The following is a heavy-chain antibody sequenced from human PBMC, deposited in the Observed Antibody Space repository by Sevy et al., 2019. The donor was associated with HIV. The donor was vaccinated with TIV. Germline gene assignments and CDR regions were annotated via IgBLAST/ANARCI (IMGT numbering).Heavy chain of an antibody. CDR1: GFSFSSYG. CDR3: ARVWRYYDSSGYSGSAFDI. D-gene: IGHD3-22*01. Sequence: GGSLRLSCAASGFSFSSYGMHWVRQAPGKGLEWLAVIWFDGSNEYYADSVKGRFTISRDIAKNSLYLQMNSLRAEDTAVYYCARVWRYYDSSGYSGSAFDIWGQGTMVTVSS. CDR2: IWFDGSNE. J-gene: IGHJ3*02. V-gene: IGHV3-33*01.